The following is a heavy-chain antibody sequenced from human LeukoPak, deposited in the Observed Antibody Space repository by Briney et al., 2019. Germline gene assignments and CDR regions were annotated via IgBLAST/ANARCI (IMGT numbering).Heavy chain of an antibody. J-gene: IGHJ4*02. D-gene: IGHD3-16*02. CDR1: GFTFSSYA. CDR3: AKEGEFTFGGAIVMSYFDY. V-gene: IGHV3-23*01. Sequence: GGSLRLSCAASGFTFSSYAMSWVRQAPGKGLEWVSAISGSGGSTYYADSVKGRFTISRDNSKNTLYLQMNSLRAEDTAVYYCAKEGEFTFGGAIVMSYFDYWGQGTLVTVSS. CDR2: ISGSGGST.